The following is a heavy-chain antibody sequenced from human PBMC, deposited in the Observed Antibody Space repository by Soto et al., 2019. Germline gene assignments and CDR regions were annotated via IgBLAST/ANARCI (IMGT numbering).Heavy chain of an antibody. CDR1: GYPFTSYG. D-gene: IGHD5-12*01. J-gene: IGHJ4*02. CDR2: ISAYNGNT. V-gene: IGHV1-18*01. CDR3: ARDQGVDIVATTVDY. Sequence: ASVKVSCKASGYPFTSYGISCVRQAPGQGLEWMGWISAYNGNTNYAQKLQGRVTMTTDTSTSTAYMELRSLRSDDAAVYYCARDQGVDIVATTVDYWGQGTKVTVSS.